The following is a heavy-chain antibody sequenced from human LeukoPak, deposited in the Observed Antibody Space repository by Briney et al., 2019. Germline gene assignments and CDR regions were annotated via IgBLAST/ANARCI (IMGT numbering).Heavy chain of an antibody. D-gene: IGHD3-10*01. CDR3: ATTFGGSGSYDFDY. J-gene: IGHJ4*02. Sequence: ASVQVSCKASGHTFTCYYMHWVRQAPGQGLEWMGWINPNSGGTDYAQKFQGRVTMTRETSITTAYMELSRLRSDDTAVYYCATTFGGSGSYDFDYWGQGTLVTVSS. CDR1: GHTFTCYY. V-gene: IGHV1-2*02. CDR2: INPNSGGT.